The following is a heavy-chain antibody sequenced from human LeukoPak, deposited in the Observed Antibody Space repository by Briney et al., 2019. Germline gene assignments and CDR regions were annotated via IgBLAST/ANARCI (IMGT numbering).Heavy chain of an antibody. J-gene: IGHJ4*02. CDR3: ASYDSSGYYHYFAY. V-gene: IGHV3-23*01. Sequence: GGSLRLSCAASGFTFRSYAMSWVRQAPGTGLEWVSAISGIGGTTYYADSVKGRFTISRDNSKNTLYLQMNSLRAEDTAVYYCASYDSSGYYHYFAYWGQGTLVTVSS. CDR2: ISGIGGTT. CDR1: GFTFRSYA. D-gene: IGHD3-22*01.